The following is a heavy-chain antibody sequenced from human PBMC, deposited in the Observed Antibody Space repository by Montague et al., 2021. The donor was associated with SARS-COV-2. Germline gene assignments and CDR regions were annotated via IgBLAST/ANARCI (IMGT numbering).Heavy chain of an antibody. CDR1: GGSISSPDYY. CDR3: ARQLPSYYATNKCYPYYSDG. V-gene: IGHV4-39*01. J-gene: IGHJ4*02. Sequence: SETLSLTCTVSGGSISSPDYYWGWLRQSPGKGLEWIGSISYTGRTYYNPSLRSRVSFSMYTSKNNFSLSLSSVTVADTAVYFCARQLPSYYATNKCYPYYSDGWGQGAMVTVS. CDR2: ISYTGRT. D-gene: IGHD1-26*01.